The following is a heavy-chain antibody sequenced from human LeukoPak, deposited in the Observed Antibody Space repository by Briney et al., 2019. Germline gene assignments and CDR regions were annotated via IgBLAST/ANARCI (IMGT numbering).Heavy chain of an antibody. CDR1: GYSLPNYW. J-gene: IGHJ5*02. CDR2: IYPGDSHT. D-gene: IGHD2-2*02. Sequence: GESLKISCKGSGYSLPNYWIGWVRHMPGKGVEWRGIIYPGDSHTRYSPSFQDQVTISVDKSISTAYLQWSSLKASDTAMYYCARGPYAYTSSATLGSYNWFDPWGQGSLVTVSS. V-gene: IGHV5-51*01. CDR3: ARGPYAYTSSATLGSYNWFDP.